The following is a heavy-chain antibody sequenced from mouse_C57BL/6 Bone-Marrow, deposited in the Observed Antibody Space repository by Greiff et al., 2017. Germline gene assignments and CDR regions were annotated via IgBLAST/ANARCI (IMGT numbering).Heavy chain of an antibody. CDR3: TRADYYGSSQYYFDY. D-gene: IGHD1-1*01. J-gene: IGHJ2*01. CDR1: GFTFSSYA. CDR2: ISSGGDYI. Sequence: VQRVESGEGLVKPGGSLKLSCAASGFTFSSYAMSWVRQTPEKRLEWVAYISSGGDYIYYAATVKGRFTISRDNARNTLYLQMSSLKSEDTAMYYCTRADYYGSSQYYFDYWGQGTTLTVSS. V-gene: IGHV5-9-1*02.